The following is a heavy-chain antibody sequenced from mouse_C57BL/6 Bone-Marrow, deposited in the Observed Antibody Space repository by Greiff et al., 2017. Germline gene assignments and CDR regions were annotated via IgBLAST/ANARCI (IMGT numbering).Heavy chain of an antibody. Sequence: VQLQQSGAELAMPGASVKLSCKASGYTFTSYGISWVKQRTGQGLEWIGEIYPRSGNTYYNEKFKGKATLTADKSSSTAYMELRSLTSEDSAVYFCARKDYGPRDYWGQGTSVTVSS. V-gene: IGHV1-81*01. D-gene: IGHD1-1*01. CDR2: IYPRSGNT. CDR3: ARKDYGPRDY. J-gene: IGHJ4*01. CDR1: GYTFTSYG.